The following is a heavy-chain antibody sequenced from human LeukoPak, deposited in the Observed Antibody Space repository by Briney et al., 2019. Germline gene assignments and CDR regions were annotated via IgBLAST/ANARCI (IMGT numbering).Heavy chain of an antibody. CDR2: ISTSSTYI. J-gene: IGHJ4*02. D-gene: IGHD1-26*01. CDR1: GFTVSSNY. V-gene: IGHV3-21*01. CDR3: AWRWEYFDY. Sequence: GGSLRLSCAASGFTVSSNYMNWVRQAPGKGLEWVSSISTSSTYIYYADSVKGRFTISRDNAKNSLYLQMNSLRAEDTAIYYCAWRWEYFDYWGQGTLVTVSS.